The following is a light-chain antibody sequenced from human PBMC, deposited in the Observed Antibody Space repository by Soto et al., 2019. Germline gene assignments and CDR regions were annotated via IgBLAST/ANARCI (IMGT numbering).Light chain of an antibody. CDR1: SSDVGGYNY. V-gene: IGLV2-14*01. CDR2: DVS. Sequence: QSVLTQPASVSGSPGQSITISCTGTSSDVGGYNYVSWYQQHPGKAPKLMIYDVSNRPSGVSNRFSGSKSGNTASLTISGLQAEDEAESYCTSYTSSSTLPFVFGTGTKVTVL. J-gene: IGLJ1*01. CDR3: TSYTSSSTLPFV.